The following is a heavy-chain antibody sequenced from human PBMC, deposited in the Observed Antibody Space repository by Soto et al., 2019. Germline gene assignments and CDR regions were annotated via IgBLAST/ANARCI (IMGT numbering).Heavy chain of an antibody. CDR1: GGSIDTYY. J-gene: IGHJ5*02. Sequence: QVQLQESGPGLVKASETLSLTCTVSGGSIDTYYWSWIRQPPGKGLQWIGYIYYSGSTTYSPSLKSRVTISVDRSKNQFSLKLTSVTAAETAVYYCARLGGYYQSLDTWGQGTLVTVSS. CDR3: ARLGGYYQSLDT. V-gene: IGHV4-59*08. CDR2: IYYSGST. D-gene: IGHD3-3*01.